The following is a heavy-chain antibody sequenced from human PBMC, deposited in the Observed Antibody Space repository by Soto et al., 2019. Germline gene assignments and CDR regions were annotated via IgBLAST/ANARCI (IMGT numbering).Heavy chain of an antibody. CDR1: GGSITSGDYY. J-gene: IGHJ5*02. Sequence: PSETLSLTCTVSGGSITSGDYYWSWIRQPPGKGLEWIGYIYYSGSTYYNPSLKSRVTISVDTSKNQFSLKLSSVTAADTAVYYCARAVVVVVAATYWFDPWGQGTLVTVYS. CDR2: IYYSGST. D-gene: IGHD2-15*01. V-gene: IGHV4-30-4*01. CDR3: ARAVVVVVAATYWFDP.